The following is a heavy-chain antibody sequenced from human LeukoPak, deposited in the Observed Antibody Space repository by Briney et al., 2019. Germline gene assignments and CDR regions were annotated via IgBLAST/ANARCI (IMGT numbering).Heavy chain of an antibody. J-gene: IGHJ3*02. CDR2: INAGNGNT. V-gene: IGHV1-3*01. CDR3: AREYRITMIPDAFDI. Sequence: GASVKVSCKASGYTFTSYAMHWVRQAPGQRLEWMGWINAGNGNTKYSQKFQGRVTITRDTSASTAYMELSSLRSEDTAVYYCAREYRITMIPDAFDIWGQGTMVTVSS. CDR1: GYTFTSYA. D-gene: IGHD3-22*01.